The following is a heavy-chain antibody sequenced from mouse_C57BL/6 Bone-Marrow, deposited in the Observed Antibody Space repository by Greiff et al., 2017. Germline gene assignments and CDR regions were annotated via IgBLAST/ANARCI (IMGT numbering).Heavy chain of an antibody. CDR1: GYTFTSYW. J-gene: IGHJ2*01. CDR3: ARYSGLISTVVGGWVCCCDY. D-gene: IGHD1-1*01. V-gene: IGHV1-72*01. CDR2: IDPNSGGT. Sequence: QVQLQQPGAELVKPGASVKLSCKASGYTFTSYWMHWVKQRPGRGLGWIGRIDPNSGGTKYNEKFKSKATLTVDKPSSTAYMQLSSLTSEDSAVFDGARYSGLISTVVGGWVCCCDYWGQGTTLTGSS.